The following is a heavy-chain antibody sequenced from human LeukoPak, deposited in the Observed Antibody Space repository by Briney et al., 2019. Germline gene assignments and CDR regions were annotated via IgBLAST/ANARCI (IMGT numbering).Heavy chain of an antibody. V-gene: IGHV4-59*01. CDR3: ARGTTRGYYFDY. Sequence: PSETLSLTCTVSGGSISSYYWSWIRQPPGKGLEWIGYIYYSGSTNYNPSLKSRVTISVDTSKNQFSLKLGSVTAADTAVYYCARGTTRGYYFDYGAQGTGVRVSS. CDR1: GGSISSYY. J-gene: IGHJ4*02. D-gene: IGHD4-11*01. CDR2: IYYSGST.